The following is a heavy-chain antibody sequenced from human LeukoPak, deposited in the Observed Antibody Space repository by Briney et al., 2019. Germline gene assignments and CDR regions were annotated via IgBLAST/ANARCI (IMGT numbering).Heavy chain of an antibody. CDR2: ISYSGTT. V-gene: IGHV4-39*01. J-gene: IGHJ4*02. D-gene: IGHD3-10*01. CDR3: AANSADYNTLGSSYKV. Sequence: SETLSLTCTVSSASISSSPYYWGWIRQSPGKGLEWIGSISYSGTTYYNPSLKSRVTISVDTSKNQFSLKLNSVTAADTAVYYCAANSADYNTLGSSYKVWGQGTLVTVSS. CDR1: SASISSSPYY.